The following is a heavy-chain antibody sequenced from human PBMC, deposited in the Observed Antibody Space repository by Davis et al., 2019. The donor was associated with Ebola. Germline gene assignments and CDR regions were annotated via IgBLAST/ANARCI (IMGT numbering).Heavy chain of an antibody. Sequence: PSETLSLTCTVSGGSISSYYWSWIRQPPGKGLEWIGYIYYSGSTNYNPSLKSRVTISVDTSKNQFSLKLSSVTAADTAVYYCARDRWFGEYYYGMDVWGQGTTVTVSS. CDR3: ARDRWFGEYYYGMDV. J-gene: IGHJ6*02. CDR1: GGSISSYY. V-gene: IGHV4-59*01. D-gene: IGHD3-10*01. CDR2: IYYSGST.